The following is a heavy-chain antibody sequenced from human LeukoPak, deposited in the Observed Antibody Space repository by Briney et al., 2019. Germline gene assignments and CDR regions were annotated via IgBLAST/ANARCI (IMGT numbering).Heavy chain of an antibody. D-gene: IGHD3-16*01. CDR2: ISSSSSYI. V-gene: IGHV3-21*01. Sequence: GGSLRLSCAASGFTFSSYSMDWVRQAPGKGLEWVSFISSSSSYIYYADSVKGRFTISRDNAKNSLYLQMNSLIAGDTAVYYCARARLHRSVLFLYYVDYWGQDTRDPVSS. CDR3: ARARLHRSVLFLYYVDY. J-gene: IGHJ4*02. CDR1: GFTFSSYS.